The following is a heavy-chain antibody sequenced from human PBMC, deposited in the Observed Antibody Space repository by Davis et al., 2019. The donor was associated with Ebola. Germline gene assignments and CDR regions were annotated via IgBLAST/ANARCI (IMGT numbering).Heavy chain of an antibody. Sequence: MPSETLSLTCTVSGGSISSDDYYCSWIRQVPGKALEWIGFIYYRGSTNYNPSLKSRVTISVDTSKNQFSLKLSPVTAADTAVYYCARRNWWLLSGIMAFDIWGQGTMVTVSS. CDR2: IYYRGST. CDR3: ARRNWWLLSGIMAFDI. V-gene: IGHV4-30-4*08. CDR1: GGSISSDDYY. J-gene: IGHJ3*02. D-gene: IGHD2-21*01.